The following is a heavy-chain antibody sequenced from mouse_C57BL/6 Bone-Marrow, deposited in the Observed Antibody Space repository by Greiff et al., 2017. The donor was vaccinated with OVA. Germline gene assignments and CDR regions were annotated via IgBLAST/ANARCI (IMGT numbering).Heavy chain of an antibody. Sequence: EVKLVESGGGLVQPGGSLKLSCAASGFTFSDYGMAWVRQAPRKGPEWVAFISNLAYSIYYADTVTGRFTISSENAKNTLYLEMSSLRSEDTAMYYCARLLGYYYSMDYWGQGTSVTVSS. CDR2: ISNLAYSI. CDR1: GFTFSDYG. V-gene: IGHV5-15*01. D-gene: IGHD4-1*01. CDR3: ARLLGYYYSMDY. J-gene: IGHJ4*01.